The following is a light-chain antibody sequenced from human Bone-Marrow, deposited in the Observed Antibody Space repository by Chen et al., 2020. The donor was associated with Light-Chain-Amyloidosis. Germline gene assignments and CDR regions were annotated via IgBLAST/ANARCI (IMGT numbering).Light chain of an antibody. CDR3: SSYTITNTLV. J-gene: IGLJ1*01. Sequence: QSALTQPASVSGSPGQSITISCTGTSSDVGGDNHVSWYQQHPDKAPKLMIDEVTNRPTWVPDRFSGSKSDKTASLTISGLQTADEADYFCSSYTITNTLVFGSGTRVTVL. V-gene: IGLV2-14*01. CDR1: SSDVGGDNH. CDR2: EVT.